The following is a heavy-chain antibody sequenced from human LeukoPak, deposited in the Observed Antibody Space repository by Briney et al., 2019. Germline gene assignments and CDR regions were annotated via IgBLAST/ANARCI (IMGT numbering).Heavy chain of an antibody. D-gene: IGHD5-24*01. CDR1: GYTFNNYD. J-gene: IGHJ6*02. V-gene: IGHV1-8*01. Sequence: GASVTVSCKASGYTFNNYDISWVRQAPGQGLEWMGWMNPNSGNTGYAQKFQGRFTLTRETFISTAYMELSSLRSDDTAVYYCVRAMAPLDTFNYQYAMDVWGQGTMVTVSS. CDR3: VRAMAPLDTFNYQYAMDV. CDR2: MNPNSGNT.